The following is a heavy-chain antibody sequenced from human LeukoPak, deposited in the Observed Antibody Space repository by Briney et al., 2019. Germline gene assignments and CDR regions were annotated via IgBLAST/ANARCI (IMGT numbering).Heavy chain of an antibody. J-gene: IGHJ6*02. Sequence: PGGSLRLSCAASGFTFNSYAMGWVRQAPGKGLEWVAVISYDGSNKYYADSVKGRFTISRDNSKNTLYLQMNSLRAEDTAVYYCAKDGVGLYYYYGMDVWGQGTTVTVSS. D-gene: IGHD1-26*01. CDR1: GFTFNSYA. V-gene: IGHV3-30*18. CDR3: AKDGVGLYYYYGMDV. CDR2: ISYDGSNK.